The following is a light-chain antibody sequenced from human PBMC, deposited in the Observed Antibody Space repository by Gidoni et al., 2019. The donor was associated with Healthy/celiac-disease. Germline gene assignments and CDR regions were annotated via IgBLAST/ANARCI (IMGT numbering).Light chain of an antibody. Sequence: EIVLTQSPGTLSLSPGERATLSCRASQSVSSSYLAWYQQKPGQAPRLLIYGASSGSGTDFTLTISRLEPEDVAVYYCQQYGSSPRTFGQGTKVEIK. CDR3: QQYGSSPRT. CDR1: QSVSSSY. CDR2: GAS. J-gene: IGKJ1*01. V-gene: IGKV3-20*01.